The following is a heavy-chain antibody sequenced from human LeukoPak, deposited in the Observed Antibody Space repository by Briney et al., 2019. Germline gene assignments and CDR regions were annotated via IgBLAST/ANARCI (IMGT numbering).Heavy chain of an antibody. CDR3: AKDRTLTMIVPNPQFDY. CDR2: IYDGGST. D-gene: IGHD3-22*01. J-gene: IGHJ4*02. Sequence: GGSLRLSCAASGFTVNDNYISWVRLAPGKGLEWVSVIYDGGSTYYADSVKGRFTISRDNSKNTLYLEMNSLRAEDTAVYYCAKDRTLTMIVPNPQFDYWGQGTLVTVSS. V-gene: IGHV3-53*05. CDR1: GFTVNDNY.